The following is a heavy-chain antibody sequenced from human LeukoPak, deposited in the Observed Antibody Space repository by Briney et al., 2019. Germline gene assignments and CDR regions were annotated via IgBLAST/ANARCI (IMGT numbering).Heavy chain of an antibody. D-gene: IGHD3-16*01. Sequence: GGSLRLSCAASGFNFRSYGMSWIRQAPGKGLEWVSTISGSGTTTHYAESVKGRFTISRDNSENMVFLQMSSLRVEDTAIYYCVRLRSADYWGQGTPVTVSS. V-gene: IGHV3-23*01. CDR1: GFNFRSYG. CDR2: ISGSGTTT. J-gene: IGHJ4*02. CDR3: VRLRSADY.